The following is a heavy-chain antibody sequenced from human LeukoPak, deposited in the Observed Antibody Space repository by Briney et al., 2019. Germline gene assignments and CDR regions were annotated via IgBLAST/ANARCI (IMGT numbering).Heavy chain of an antibody. D-gene: IGHD3-3*01. CDR2: ISYDGSNK. Sequence: PGRSLRLSCAASGFTFSSYAMHWVRQAPGKGLEWVAVISYDGSNKYYADSVKGRFTISRDNSKNTLYLQMNSLRAEDTAVYYCAKGAGSGWGQGTLVTVSS. CDR1: GFTFSSYA. V-gene: IGHV3-30*04. J-gene: IGHJ4*02. CDR3: AKGAGSG.